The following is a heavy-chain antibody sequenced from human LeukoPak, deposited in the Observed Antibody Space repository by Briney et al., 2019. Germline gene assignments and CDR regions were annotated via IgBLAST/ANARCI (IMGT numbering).Heavy chain of an antibody. D-gene: IGHD6-19*01. Sequence: SGGSLRLSCAASGFTFDDYAMHWVRQAPGKGLEWVSYISATGGTIYYADSVKGRFTISRDNVKNSLYLQMNSLRADDTAVYYCAREYSSGWYDFDYWGQGTLVTVSS. CDR3: AREYSSGWYDFDY. J-gene: IGHJ4*02. V-gene: IGHV3-48*03. CDR2: ISATGGTI. CDR1: GFTFDDYA.